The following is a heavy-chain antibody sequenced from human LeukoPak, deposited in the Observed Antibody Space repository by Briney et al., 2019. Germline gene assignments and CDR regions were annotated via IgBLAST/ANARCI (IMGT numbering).Heavy chain of an antibody. CDR3: AKEIAAVGKGVFAH. D-gene: IGHD6-13*01. V-gene: IGHV3-48*01. CDR1: GFTFSSYS. CDR2: ISSSSSTI. J-gene: IGHJ4*02. Sequence: GGSLRLSCAASGFTFSSYSMNWVRQAPGKGLEWVSYISSSSSTIYYADSVKGRFTISRDNAKNSLYLQMNSLRAEDTAVYYCAKEIAAVGKGVFAHWGQGTLITVSS.